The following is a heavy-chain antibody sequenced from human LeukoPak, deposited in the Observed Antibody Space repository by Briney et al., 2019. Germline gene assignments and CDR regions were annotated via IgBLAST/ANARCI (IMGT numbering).Heavy chain of an antibody. CDR1: GYTFTGYY. Sequence: GASVKVSCKASGYTFTGYYMHWVRQAPGQGLEWMGWINPNSGGTNYAQKFQGRVTMTRDTSISTAYMELSRLRSDDTAVYYCARGRTWNYVWFDPWGQGTLVTVSS. CDR2: INPNSGGT. J-gene: IGHJ5*02. V-gene: IGHV1-2*02. D-gene: IGHD1-7*01. CDR3: ARGRTWNYVWFDP.